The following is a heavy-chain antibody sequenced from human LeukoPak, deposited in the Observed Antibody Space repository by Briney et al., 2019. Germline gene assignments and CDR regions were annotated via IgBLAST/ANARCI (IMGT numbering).Heavy chain of an antibody. V-gene: IGHV4-34*01. CDR1: GGSFSGYY. J-gene: IGHJ4*02. CDR2: INHSGST. D-gene: IGHD4-23*01. CDR3: ARVHVTTVVPNCFDY. Sequence: SETLSLTCAVYGGSFSGYYWSWIRQTPGKGLEWIGEINHSGSTNYNPSLKSRVTISVDTSKNQFSLKLSSVTAADTAVYYCARVHVTTVVPNCFDYWGQGTLVTVSS.